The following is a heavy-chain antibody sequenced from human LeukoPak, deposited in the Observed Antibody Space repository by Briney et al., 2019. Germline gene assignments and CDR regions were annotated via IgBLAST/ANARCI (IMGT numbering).Heavy chain of an antibody. CDR3: ARAYCGGDCYSHYFDH. V-gene: IGHV3-74*01. J-gene: IGHJ4*02. D-gene: IGHD2-21*02. CDR1: GFTFSSYW. Sequence: GGYLRLSCAASGFTFSSYWMHWVRQAPRKRLMWVSRINTYGTITDYADSVKGRFTISRDNGKNTLYLQMNSLRAEDAAVYFCARAYCGGDCYSHYFDHWGQGTLVTVSS. CDR2: INTYGTIT.